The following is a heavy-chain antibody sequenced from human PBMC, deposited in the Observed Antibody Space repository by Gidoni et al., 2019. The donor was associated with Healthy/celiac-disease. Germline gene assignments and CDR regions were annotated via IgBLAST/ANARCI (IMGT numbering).Heavy chain of an antibody. Sequence: QIPLKESGPTLVKPTQTLTLTCTFSGFSLSTSGVGVGWIRQPPGKALEWLALIYWDDDKRYSPSLKSRLTITKDTSKNQVVLTMTNMDPVDTATYYCAHSHSGYYDYVWGSYRYLRVNAGRFDPWGQGTLVTVSS. CDR3: AHSHSGYYDYVWGSYRYLRVNAGRFDP. J-gene: IGHJ5*02. V-gene: IGHV2-5*02. D-gene: IGHD3-16*02. CDR2: IYWDDDK. CDR1: GFSLSTSGVG.